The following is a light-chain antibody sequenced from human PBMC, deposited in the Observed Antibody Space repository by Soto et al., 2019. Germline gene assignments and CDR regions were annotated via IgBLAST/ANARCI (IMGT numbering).Light chain of an antibody. CDR2: DAS. Sequence: DIQMTRSPSSLSASIVDTVTITAQSSQNINNYLNWYQQKPGRAPKLLIYDASNLEAGVPSRLRGSGSGTDFTFTISCMQHEDIATYYCQQYETLPTFGQGTRLEIK. V-gene: IGKV1-33*01. J-gene: IGKJ5*01. CDR3: QQYETLPT. CDR1: QNINNY.